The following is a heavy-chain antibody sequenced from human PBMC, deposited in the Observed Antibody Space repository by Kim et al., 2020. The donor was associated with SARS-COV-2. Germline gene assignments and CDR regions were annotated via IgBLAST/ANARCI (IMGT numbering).Heavy chain of an antibody. D-gene: IGHD1-26*01. J-gene: IGHJ6*03. CDR3: ARAASVGSYLGLNYNYYYMDV. CDR2: ISSSSSYI. Sequence: GGSLRLSCAASGFTFSSYSMNWVRQAPGKGLEWVSSISSSSSYIYYADSVKGRFTISRDNAKNSLYLQMNSLRAEDTAVYYCARAASVGSYLGLNYNYYYMDVWGKGTKVTVSS. CDR1: GFTFSSYS. V-gene: IGHV3-21*01.